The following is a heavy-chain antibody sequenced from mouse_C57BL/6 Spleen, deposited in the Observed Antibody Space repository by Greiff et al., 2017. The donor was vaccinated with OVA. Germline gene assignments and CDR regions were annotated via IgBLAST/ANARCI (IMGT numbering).Heavy chain of an antibody. J-gene: IGHJ3*01. CDR3: ARAGNYYGQFAY. V-gene: IGHV3-6*01. Sequence: ESGPGLVKPSQSLSLTCSVTGYSITSGYYWNWIRQFPGNKLEWMGYISYDGSNNYNPSLKNRISITRDTSKNQFFLKLNSVTTEDTATYYCARAGNYYGQFAYWGQGTLVTVSA. CDR2: ISYDGSN. D-gene: IGHD1-1*01. CDR1: GYSITSGYY.